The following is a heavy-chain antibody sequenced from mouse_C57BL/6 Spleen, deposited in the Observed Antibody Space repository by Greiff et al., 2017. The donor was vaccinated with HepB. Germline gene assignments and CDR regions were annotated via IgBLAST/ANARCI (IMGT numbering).Heavy chain of an antibody. Sequence: EVMLVESGGGLVQPGGSLSLSCAASGFTFTDYYMSWVRQPPGQALEWLGFIRHKASGSTSEYSASVKGRFTISRDNSQSFLYLQMNALRAEDSASYDCARYARFDVWGTGTTVTVSS. CDR2: IRHKASGSTS. V-gene: IGHV7-3*01. CDR1: GFTFTDYY. CDR3: ARYARFDV. J-gene: IGHJ1*03.